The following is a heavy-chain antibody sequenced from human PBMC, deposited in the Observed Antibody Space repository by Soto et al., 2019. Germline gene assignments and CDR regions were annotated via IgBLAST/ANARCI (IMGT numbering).Heavy chain of an antibody. D-gene: IGHD3-9*01. CDR2: IYYSGST. CDR1: GGNSSTDY. Sequence: ERMPITGAGSGGNSSTDYWCCIRLPLGKGLEWIGYIYYSGSTDYNPSLKSRVTISVDTSKNQFSLKLTSVTAADTAVYYCASGDIYTLFRGHALLV. V-gene: IGHV4-59*01. CDR3: ASGDIYTLF. J-gene: IGHJ4*01.